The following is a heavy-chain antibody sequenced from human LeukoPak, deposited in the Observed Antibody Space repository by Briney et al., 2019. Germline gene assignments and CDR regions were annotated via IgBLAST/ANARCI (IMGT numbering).Heavy chain of an antibody. J-gene: IGHJ4*02. Sequence: GASVMVSCKVSGYTLTELSMHWVRQAPGKGLEWMGGFDPEDGETIYAQKLQGRVTMTEDTSTDTAYMEPSSLRSEDTAVYYCATGPHFKMSYWGQGTLVTVSS. CDR2: FDPEDGET. D-gene: IGHD5-24*01. CDR1: GYTLTELS. V-gene: IGHV1-24*01. CDR3: ATGPHFKMSY.